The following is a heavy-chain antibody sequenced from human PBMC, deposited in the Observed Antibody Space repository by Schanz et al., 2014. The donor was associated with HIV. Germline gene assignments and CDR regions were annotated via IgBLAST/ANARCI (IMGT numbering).Heavy chain of an antibody. J-gene: IGHJ6*02. CDR2: ISYDGSNK. CDR1: GFTFSSHG. D-gene: IGHD1-7*01. CDR3: AKDRITGTTGVPYYYYGMDV. V-gene: IGHV3-30*18. Sequence: QVQLVESGGGVVQPGGSLRLSCAASGFTFSSHGMNWVRQAPGKGLEWVAVISYDGSNKYYGDSSKGRFTISRDNSKNTLYLQMNSLRAEDTAVYYCAKDRITGTTGVPYYYYGMDVWGQGTTVTVSS.